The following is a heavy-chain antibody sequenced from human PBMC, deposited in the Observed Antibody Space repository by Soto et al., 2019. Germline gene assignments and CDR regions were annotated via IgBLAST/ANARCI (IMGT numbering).Heavy chain of an antibody. V-gene: IGHV1-58*02. D-gene: IGHD3-22*01. CDR2: IVVGSGNT. CDR3: AADTDDSSGYGDFDC. J-gene: IGHJ4*02. CDR1: GFTFTSSA. Sequence: QMQLVQSGPEVKKPGTSVKVSCKASGFTFTSSAMQWVRQARGQRLEWIGWIVVGSGNTNYAQKFQERVTITRNMSIXTAYMELSSLRSEDTAVYYCAADTDDSSGYGDFDCWGQGTLVTVSS.